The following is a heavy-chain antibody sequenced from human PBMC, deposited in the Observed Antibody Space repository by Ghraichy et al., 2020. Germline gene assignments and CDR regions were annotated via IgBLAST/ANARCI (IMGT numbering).Heavy chain of an antibody. V-gene: IGHV1-18*01. CDR1: GYTFTSYG. J-gene: IGHJ4*02. D-gene: IGHD2-15*01. CDR2: ISAYNGNT. CDR3: ARGPTLSGYCSGGSCYCRY. Sequence: ASVKVSCKASGYTFTSYGISWVRQAPGQGLEWMGWISAYNGNTNYAQKLQGRVTMTTDTSTSTAYMELRSLRSDDTAVYYCARGPTLSGYCSGGSCYCRYWGQGTLVTVSS.